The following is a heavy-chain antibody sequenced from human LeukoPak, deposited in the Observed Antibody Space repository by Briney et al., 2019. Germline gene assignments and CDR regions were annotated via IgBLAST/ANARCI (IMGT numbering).Heavy chain of an antibody. CDR2: IDPSTGGT. V-gene: IGHV1-2*02. CDR3: ARGNNYGSGSLFYG. J-gene: IGHJ4*02. Sequence: ASVKVSCKASGYTFSEYYIYWVRQAPGQGLEWMGWIDPSTGGTNYAQNFQGRVTMTRDTSTTTVYMELSSLKSDDTAVYHCARGNNYGSGSLFYGWGQGTLVTVSS. CDR1: GYTFSEYY. D-gene: IGHD3-10*01.